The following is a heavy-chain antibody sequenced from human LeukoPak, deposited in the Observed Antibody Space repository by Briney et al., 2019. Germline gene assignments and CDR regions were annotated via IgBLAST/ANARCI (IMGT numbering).Heavy chain of an antibody. Sequence: SETLSLTCAVYGGSFSGYYWSWIRQPPGKGLEWIGEINHSGSTNYNPSLKSRVTISVDTSKNQFSPKLSSVTAADTAVYYCARGDIAVASNYWGQGTLVTVSS. D-gene: IGHD6-19*01. V-gene: IGHV4-34*01. CDR2: INHSGST. CDR3: ARGDIAVASNY. CDR1: GGSFSGYY. J-gene: IGHJ4*02.